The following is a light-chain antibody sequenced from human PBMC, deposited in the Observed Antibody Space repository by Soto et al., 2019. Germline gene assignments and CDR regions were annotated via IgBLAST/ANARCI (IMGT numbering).Light chain of an antibody. CDR1: QSIGRS. CDR2: GAS. J-gene: IGKJ1*01. Sequence: EIVLTQSPGTLSLSPGERAALSCRASQSIGRSLAWYQQKPGQAPRLLIYGASNRATGIPDRFSGSGSGTEFTVTISRLEPEDFAVYYCQQYVTSLPTFGLGTKVEFK. V-gene: IGKV3-20*01. CDR3: QQYVTSLPT.